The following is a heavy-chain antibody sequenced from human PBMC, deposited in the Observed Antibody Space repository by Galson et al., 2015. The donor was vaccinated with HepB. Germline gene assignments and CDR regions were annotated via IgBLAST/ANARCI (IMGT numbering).Heavy chain of an antibody. D-gene: IGHD6-19*01. CDR2: ISYDGSNK. V-gene: IGHV3-30*18. CDR3: AKDPGVGHRQWLGTVDY. Sequence: SLRLSCAASGFTFDDYAMHWVRQAPGKGLEWVAVISYDGSNKYYADSVKGRFTISRDNSKNTLYLQMNSLRAEDTAVYYCAKDPGVGHRQWLGTVDYWGQGTLVTVSS. CDR1: GFTFDDYA. J-gene: IGHJ4*02.